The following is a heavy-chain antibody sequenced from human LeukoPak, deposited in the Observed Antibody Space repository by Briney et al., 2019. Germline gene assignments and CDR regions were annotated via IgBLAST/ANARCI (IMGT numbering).Heavy chain of an antibody. D-gene: IGHD1-26*01. CDR1: GGSISSYY. Sequence: PSETLSLTCTVSGGSISSYYWSWIRQPPGKGLEWIGYIYYSGSTNYNPSLKSRVTISVDTSKNHVSLKLSSVTAADTAVYYCARSPGIVGATELDYWGQGTLVTVSS. CDR2: IYYSGST. J-gene: IGHJ4*02. V-gene: IGHV4-59*01. CDR3: ARSPGIVGATELDY.